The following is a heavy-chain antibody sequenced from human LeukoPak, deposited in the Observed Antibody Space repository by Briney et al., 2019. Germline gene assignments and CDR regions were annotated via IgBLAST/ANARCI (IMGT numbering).Heavy chain of an antibody. V-gene: IGHV3-30*18. J-gene: IGHJ4*02. CDR1: GFTFSSYG. D-gene: IGHD1-26*01. CDR2: ISYDGSNK. Sequence: GGSLRLSCAASGFTFSSYGMHWVRQAPGKGLEWVAVISYDGSNKYYADSVKGRFTISRDNSKNTLYLRMNSLRAEDTAVYYCAKDGSSPFDYWGQGTLVTVSS. CDR3: AKDGSSPFDY.